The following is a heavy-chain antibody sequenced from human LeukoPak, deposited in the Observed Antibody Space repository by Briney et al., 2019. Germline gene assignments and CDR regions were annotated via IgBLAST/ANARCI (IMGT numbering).Heavy chain of an antibody. D-gene: IGHD6-13*01. Sequence: PGGSLRLSCVGSGFTFSSYWMSWVRQAPGKGLEWVANINQDGSEKYYVDSVKGRFTISRDNAKNSLYLQMNSLRAEDTAVYYCARDADSSWYLHHDYWGQGTLVTVSS. CDR1: GFTFSSYW. J-gene: IGHJ4*02. CDR3: ARDADSSWYLHHDY. V-gene: IGHV3-7*01. CDR2: INQDGSEK.